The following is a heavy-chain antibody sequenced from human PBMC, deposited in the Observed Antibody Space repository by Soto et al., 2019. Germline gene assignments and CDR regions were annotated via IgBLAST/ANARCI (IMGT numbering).Heavy chain of an antibody. J-gene: IGHJ4*02. CDR1: GFTFSDYY. Sequence: GGSLRLSCAASGFTFSDYYMSWIRQAPGKGLEWVSYISSSASIIHYADSVKGRFTISRDNAKNSLYLQMNSLRAEDTAVYYCATMGTPVTGLYYFDYWGQGTLVTLSS. D-gene: IGHD4-17*01. V-gene: IGHV3-11*01. CDR3: ATMGTPVTGLYYFDY. CDR2: ISSSASII.